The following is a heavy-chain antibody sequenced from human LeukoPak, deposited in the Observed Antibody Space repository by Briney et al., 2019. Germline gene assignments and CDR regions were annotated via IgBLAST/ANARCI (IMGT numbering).Heavy chain of an antibody. CDR1: GGSISSYY. V-gene: IGHV4-59*12. CDR3: ARMAYYDFWSGYLGVYYFDY. J-gene: IGHJ4*02. D-gene: IGHD3-3*01. Sequence: PSETLSLTCTVSGGSISSYYWSWIRQPPGKGLEWIGYIYYSGSTNYNPSPKSRVTISVDTSKNQFSLKLSSVTAADTAVYYCARMAYYDFWSGYLGVYYFDYWGQGTLVTVSS. CDR2: IYYSGST.